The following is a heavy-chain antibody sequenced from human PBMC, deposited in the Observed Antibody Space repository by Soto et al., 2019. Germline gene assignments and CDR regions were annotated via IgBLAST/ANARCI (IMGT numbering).Heavy chain of an antibody. V-gene: IGHV3-15*07. J-gene: IGHJ4*02. CDR3: SSGMAAGTY. CDR1: GLTFTDAR. D-gene: IGHD6-13*01. Sequence: EVQLVESGGGLVTPGGSLRLSCAVTGLTFTDARMNWMRQAPGKGPEWVGRIKSKAAGGTADYAAAVKDRFTMSRDDSKNMLYLQMNSLKSADTAVYYCSSGMAAGTYWGQGTLVTVSS. CDR2: IKSKAAGGTA.